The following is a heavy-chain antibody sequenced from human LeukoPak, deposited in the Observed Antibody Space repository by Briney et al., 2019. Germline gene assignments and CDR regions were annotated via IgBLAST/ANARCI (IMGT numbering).Heavy chain of an antibody. V-gene: IGHV3-49*04. D-gene: IGHD1-26*01. CDR2: VRGKTYGGTT. J-gene: IGHJ5*02. Sequence: GGSLRLSCTTSGFTFGDYAMSWVRQAPGKGLEWVGFVRGKTYGGTTEYAASVKGRFTIPRDDSKSIAYLQMNSLKTEDTAVYYCVSGIGPWGQGTLVTVSS. CDR3: VSGIGP. CDR1: GFTFGDYA.